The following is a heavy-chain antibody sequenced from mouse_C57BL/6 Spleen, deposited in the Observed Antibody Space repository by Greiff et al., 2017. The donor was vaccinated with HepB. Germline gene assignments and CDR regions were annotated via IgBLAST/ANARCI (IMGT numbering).Heavy chain of an antibody. CDR3: ARGPYYYGSSYWYFDV. Sequence: EVQLVESGGGLVKPGGSLKLSCAASGFTFSDYGMHWVRQAPEKGLEWVAYISSGSSTIYYADTVKGRFTISRDNAKNTLFLQMTSLRSEDTAMYYCARGPYYYGSSYWYFDVWGTGTTVTVSS. V-gene: IGHV5-17*01. CDR1: GFTFSDYG. J-gene: IGHJ1*03. D-gene: IGHD1-1*01. CDR2: ISSGSSTI.